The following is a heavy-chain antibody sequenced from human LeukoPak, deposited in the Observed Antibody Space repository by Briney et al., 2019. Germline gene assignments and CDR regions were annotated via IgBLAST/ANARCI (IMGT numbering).Heavy chain of an antibody. J-gene: IGHJ4*02. CDR3: ARNYYDSSGYYICGVDY. CDR1: GFXFSSYW. D-gene: IGHD3-22*01. CDR2: IKKDGSEK. Sequence: GGSXRXSXAXXGFXFSSYWMSWVSQAPGKGLEWEAKIKKDGSEKYYVDSVTGRFTISRDNPKNSLYLQMNSLRAEDTAVYYCARNYYDSSGYYICGVDYWGQGTLVTVSS. V-gene: IGHV3-7*03.